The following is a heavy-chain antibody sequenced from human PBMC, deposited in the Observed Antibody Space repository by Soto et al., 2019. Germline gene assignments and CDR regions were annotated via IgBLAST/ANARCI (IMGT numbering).Heavy chain of an antibody. CDR2: MNTNTGNT. CDR1: GYTFTEFD. V-gene: IGHV1-8*01. CDR3: ARVVRFFGGHAGY. J-gene: IGHJ4*02. D-gene: IGHD3-3*01. Sequence: ASVKVSGKTSGYTFTEFDINWVRQAPGQGLEWMGWMNTNTGNTGYAQKFQGRVTMTRDTSISTAYMELRRLRSEDTAVYYCARVVRFFGGHAGYWGQGTLVTVSS.